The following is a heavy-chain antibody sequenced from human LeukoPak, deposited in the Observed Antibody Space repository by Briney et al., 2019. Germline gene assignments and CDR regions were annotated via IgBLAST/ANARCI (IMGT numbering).Heavy chain of an antibody. D-gene: IGHD2-8*01. Sequence: NPSETLSLTCTVSGGSISGYYWRCRRQPAGKGLEWIGRIYTSGSTSYNPSLKSRVTMSVDTSKNQFSLKLSSVTAADTAVYYCARRMGDGSDHWGQGTLVTVSS. CDR2: IYTSGST. CDR3: ARRMGDGSDH. V-gene: IGHV4-4*07. J-gene: IGHJ5*02. CDR1: GGSISGYY.